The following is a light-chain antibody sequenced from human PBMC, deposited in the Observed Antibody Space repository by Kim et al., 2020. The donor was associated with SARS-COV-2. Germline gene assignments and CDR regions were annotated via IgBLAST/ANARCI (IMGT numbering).Light chain of an antibody. CDR1: SIDVGGYNY. J-gene: IGLJ1*01. CDR3: SSYVGTNTYV. CDR2: EVS. V-gene: IGLV2-8*01. Sequence: GQSFTISCTGTSIDVGGYNYASWYQHRPGKAPNLIIYEVSLRPFGVPDRFSGSKSGNTASLTVSGLQAEDEADYYCSSYVGTNTYVFGTGTKVTVL.